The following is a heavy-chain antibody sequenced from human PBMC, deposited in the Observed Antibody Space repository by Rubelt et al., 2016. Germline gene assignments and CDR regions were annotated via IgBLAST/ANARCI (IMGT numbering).Heavy chain of an antibody. D-gene: IGHD5-18*01. CDR2: IYHSGST. J-gene: IGHJ4*02. V-gene: IGHV4-38-2*02. CDR3: ARVSNSYGSNPHPYFDY. CDR1: GYSISTGYY. Sequence: QVQLQESGPGLVKPSETLSLTCTVSGYSISTGYYWGWIRQPPGKGLEWIGSIYHSGSTYYIPSLRSRVTISVDASKNQFSLNLSSVTAADTAMYYCARVSNSYGSNPHPYFDYWGQGTLVAVSS.